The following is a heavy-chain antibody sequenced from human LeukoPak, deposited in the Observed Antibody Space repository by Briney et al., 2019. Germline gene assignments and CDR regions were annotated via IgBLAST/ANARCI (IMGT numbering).Heavy chain of an antibody. CDR1: WFTLSSYN. V-gene: IGHV3-21*01. D-gene: IGHD3-22*01. J-gene: IGHJ6*02. Sequence: GALKPRFSASWFTLSSYNINWGRQASREGLGWVSSINNKKNYIYYADSVKGRFTISRDNAKNSLYLQMNSLRAEDTAVYYCARASSEYYYDSSGYYSYGMDVWGQGTTVTVSS. CDR3: ARASSEYYYDSSGYYSYGMDV. CDR2: INNKKNYI.